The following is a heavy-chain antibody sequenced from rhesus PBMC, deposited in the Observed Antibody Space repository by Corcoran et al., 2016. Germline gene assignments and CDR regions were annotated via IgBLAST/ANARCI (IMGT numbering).Heavy chain of an antibody. CDR3: ARDRGYSNYGDY. V-gene: IGHV7-114*01. CDR2: INTDTWNP. CDR1: GYTFTSYG. Sequence: QVQLVQSGAEVKQPGASVKVSCKASGYTFTSYGMNWVRQAHGQRLDGMGWINTDTWNPTDAQCFKELFTFSRDTSNSTAYLQISSLKAEDTAVYYCARDRGYSNYGDYWGQGVLVTVSS. J-gene: IGHJ4*01. D-gene: IGHD4-23*01.